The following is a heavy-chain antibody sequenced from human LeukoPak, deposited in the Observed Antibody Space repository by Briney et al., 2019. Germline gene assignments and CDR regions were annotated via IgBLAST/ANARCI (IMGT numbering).Heavy chain of an antibody. Sequence: GESLRLSCAASGFTFSSYGMPWVRQAPGKGLEWVAFIRYDGSNKYYAESVKGRFTISRDNSKNTLYLQMNSLRAEDTAVYYCAKDSESYGSGSYFIYYFDYWGQGTLVTVSS. CDR1: GFTFSSYG. V-gene: IGHV3-30*02. D-gene: IGHD3-10*01. CDR2: IRYDGSNK. J-gene: IGHJ4*02. CDR3: AKDSESYGSGSYFIYYFDY.